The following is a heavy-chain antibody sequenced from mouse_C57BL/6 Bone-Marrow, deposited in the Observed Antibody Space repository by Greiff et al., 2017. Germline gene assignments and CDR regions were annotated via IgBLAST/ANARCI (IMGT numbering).Heavy chain of an antibody. D-gene: IGHD2-4*01. CDR1: GYTFTSYW. CDR3: ARHRYDYDYFDY. Sequence: VKLQQPGAELVKPGASVKLSCKASGYTFTSYWMHWVKQRPGQGLEWIGMIHPNSGSTNYNEKFKSKATLTVDKSSSTAYMQLSSLTSEDSAVYYCARHRYDYDYFDYWGQGTTLTVSS. V-gene: IGHV1-64*01. J-gene: IGHJ2*01. CDR2: IHPNSGST.